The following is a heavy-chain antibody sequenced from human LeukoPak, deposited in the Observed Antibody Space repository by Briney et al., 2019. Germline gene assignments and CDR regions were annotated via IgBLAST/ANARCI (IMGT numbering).Heavy chain of an antibody. J-gene: IGHJ4*02. CDR3: ATAARADFWSGY. V-gene: IGHV1-18*04. D-gene: IGHD3-3*01. Sequence: ASVKVSCKASGGTFSSYAISWVRQAPGQGLEWMGWISAYNGNTNYAQKLQGRVTMTTDTSTSTAYMELRSLRSDDTAVYYCATAARADFWSGYWGQGTLVTVSS. CDR1: GGTFSSYA. CDR2: ISAYNGNT.